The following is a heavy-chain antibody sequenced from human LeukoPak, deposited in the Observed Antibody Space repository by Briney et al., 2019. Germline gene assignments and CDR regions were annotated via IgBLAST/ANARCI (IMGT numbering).Heavy chain of an antibody. CDR1: DGAMSGYY. V-gene: IGHV4-59*01. D-gene: IGHD1-26*01. CDR3: AREGGSYGGDFDY. CDR2: IFYNGST. Sequence: SETLSLTCTGCDGAMSGYYWSLIRHRPVKELKWIGYIFYNGSTHYNPSLKSRVTISLDTSKNQFSLKLASVTAADTAVYYCAREGGSYGGDFDYWGQGTLVTVSS. J-gene: IGHJ4*02.